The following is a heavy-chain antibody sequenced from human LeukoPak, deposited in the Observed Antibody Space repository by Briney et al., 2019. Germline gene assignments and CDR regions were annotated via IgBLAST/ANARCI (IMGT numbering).Heavy chain of an antibody. J-gene: IGHJ4*02. CDR2: ISYDGSNK. CDR3: AKDYVGATSPDY. Sequence: GGSLRLSCAASGFTFSSYGMHWVRQAPGKGLEWVAVISYDGSNKYYADSVKGRFTISRDNPKNTLYLQMNSLRAEDTAVYYCAKDYVGATSPDYWGQGTLVTVSS. D-gene: IGHD1-26*01. V-gene: IGHV3-30*18. CDR1: GFTFSSYG.